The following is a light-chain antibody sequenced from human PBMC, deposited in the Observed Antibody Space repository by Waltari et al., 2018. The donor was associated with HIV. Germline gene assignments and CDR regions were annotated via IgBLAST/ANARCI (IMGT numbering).Light chain of an antibody. Sequence: QSVLTQPPSVSAAPGQKVTISCSGSSSNIEKNYVSWYQGVPGTAPKLLIYDNDQRPSGIPDRFSGSKSGTSATLGITGVQAGDDADYYCGTWDYSLSAGVFGGGTKLTVL. CDR3: GTWDYSLSAGV. V-gene: IGLV1-51*01. CDR2: DND. J-gene: IGLJ3*02. CDR1: SSNIEKNY.